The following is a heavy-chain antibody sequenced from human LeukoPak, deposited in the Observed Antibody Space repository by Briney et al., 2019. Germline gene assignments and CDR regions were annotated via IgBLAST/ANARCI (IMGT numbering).Heavy chain of an antibody. CDR2: ILFDGSNK. Sequence: MSLRLSCAASGVTFSTFGMHWVRQAPGKGLEWVAVILFDGSNKYYGDSVKGRFTISRDNSKNTLYLQMNSLRAEDTAVYYCAKDKGGITYVFDYWGQGTLVTVSS. V-gene: IGHV3-33*06. CDR3: AKDKGGITYVFDY. D-gene: IGHD1-1*01. J-gene: IGHJ4*02. CDR1: GVTFSTFG.